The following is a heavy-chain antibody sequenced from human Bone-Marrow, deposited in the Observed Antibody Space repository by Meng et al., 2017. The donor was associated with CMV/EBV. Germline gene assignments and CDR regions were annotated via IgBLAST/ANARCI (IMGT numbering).Heavy chain of an antibody. J-gene: IGHJ6*02. V-gene: IGHV1-46*01. Sequence: ASVKVSCKASGYTFTSYYMHWVRQAPGQGLEWMGIINPSGGSTSYAQKFQGRVTMTRDTSTSTVYMELSSLRSEDTAVYYCARGGVPSAHYSSYDLAFCGQGTTVTVSS. D-gene: IGHD3-16*01. CDR2: INPSGGST. CDR1: GYTFTSYY. CDR3: ARGGVPSAHYSSYDLAF.